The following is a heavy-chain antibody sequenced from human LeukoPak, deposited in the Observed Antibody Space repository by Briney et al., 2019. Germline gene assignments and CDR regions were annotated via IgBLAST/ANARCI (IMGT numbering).Heavy chain of an antibody. CDR2: INWNGGST. J-gene: IGHJ4*02. Sequence: PGGSLRLSCAASGFSFDDYGMNWVRQAPGKGLEWVSGINWNGGSTGYADSVKGRFTVSRDNAKNSLYLQMNSLRAEDTALYYCARVSGYNWNSGVDYWGQGTLVTVSS. V-gene: IGHV3-20*04. D-gene: IGHD1-7*01. CDR3: ARVSGYNWNSGVDY. CDR1: GFSFDDYG.